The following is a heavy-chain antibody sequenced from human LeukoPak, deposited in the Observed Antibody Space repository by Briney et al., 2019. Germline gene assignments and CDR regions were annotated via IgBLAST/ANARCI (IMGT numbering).Heavy chain of an antibody. D-gene: IGHD3-9*01. CDR2: ISYDGSNK. V-gene: IGHV3-30-3*01. Sequence: GGSLRLSCAASGFTFSSYAMHWVRQAPGKGLEWVAVISYDGSNKYYADSVKGRFTISRDNSKNTLYLQMNSLRAEDTAVYYCAKDKVDILTGEIDYWGQGTLVTVSS. CDR1: GFTFSSYA. CDR3: AKDKVDILTGEIDY. J-gene: IGHJ4*02.